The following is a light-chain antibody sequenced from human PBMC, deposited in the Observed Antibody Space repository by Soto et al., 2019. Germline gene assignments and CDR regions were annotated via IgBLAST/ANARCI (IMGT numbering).Light chain of an antibody. CDR1: ESVSSRY. CDR2: GES. J-gene: IGKJ1*01. CDR3: QQYGSSRT. Sequence: EIVLTQSPGTLSLSPGERATLSCRASESVSSRYLAWYQQKPGQDPRLLIYGESSRATGIPDRFSGSGSGTDFTLTISRLEPEDFAVYYCQQYGSSRTFGQGTKVDIK. V-gene: IGKV3-20*01.